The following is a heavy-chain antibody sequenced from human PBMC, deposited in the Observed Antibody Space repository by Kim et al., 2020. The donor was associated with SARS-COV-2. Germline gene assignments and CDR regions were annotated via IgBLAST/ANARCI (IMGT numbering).Heavy chain of an antibody. D-gene: IGHD3-10*01. CDR3: ARAYYYGSGGHGIDI. CDR1: GFTFSDYN. CDR2: ISSGSSTI. J-gene: IGHJ3*02. Sequence: GGSLRLSCAASGFTFSDYNMNWVRQAPGKGLEWVSYISSGSSTIYYADSVKGRFAISMDDAKKSLYLNMNSLRAEDAAVDYCARAYYYGSGGHGIDIWGQGTMVTVSS. V-gene: IGHV3-48*04.